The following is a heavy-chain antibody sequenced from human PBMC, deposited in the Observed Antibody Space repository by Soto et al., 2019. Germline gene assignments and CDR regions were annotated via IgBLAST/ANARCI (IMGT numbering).Heavy chain of an antibody. CDR2: IVHSGST. J-gene: IGHJ6*02. V-gene: IGHV4-34*12. CDR1: GGSFSGYY. D-gene: IGHD4-17*01. CDR3: AGSTGLDHHYPPAV. Sequence: SETLSLTCAVYGGSFSGYYWSWIRQPPGKGLEWIGEIVHSGSTNYNPALKSRVTISADTSKNQLSLKVTSVTAADTAVYYWAGSTGLDHHYPPAVWGRGTTVTVSS.